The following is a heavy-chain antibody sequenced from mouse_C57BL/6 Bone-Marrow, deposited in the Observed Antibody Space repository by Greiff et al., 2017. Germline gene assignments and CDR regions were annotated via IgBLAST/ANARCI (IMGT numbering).Heavy chain of an antibody. Sequence: QVQLQQPGAELVKPGASVKMSCKASGYTFTSYWITWVKPRPGQGLEWIGDIYPGSGSTNYNEKFKSKATLTVDTSSSTAYMQLSSLTSEDSAVYYCAREGFYYGSSYAMDYWGQGTSVTVSS. CDR2: IYPGSGST. CDR3: AREGFYYGSSYAMDY. V-gene: IGHV1-55*01. CDR1: GYTFTSYW. J-gene: IGHJ4*01. D-gene: IGHD1-1*01.